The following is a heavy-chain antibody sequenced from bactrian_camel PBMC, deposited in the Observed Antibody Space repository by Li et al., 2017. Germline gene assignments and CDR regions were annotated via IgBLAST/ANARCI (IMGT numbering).Heavy chain of an antibody. J-gene: IGHJ4*01. CDR2: ITSLPSLFRAA. V-gene: IGHV3S6*01. CDR3: AADLVTDEPSLVEREYYY. Sequence: QVQLVESGGGLVQPGESLRLSCVASGITFSRHDMSWVRQAPGKEVEWVAGITSLPSLFRAASYADSVKGRFTISKDNVLNILYLQMNSLKPEDTATYYCAADLVTDEPSLVEREYYYWGQGTQVTVS. D-gene: IGHD1*01. CDR1: GITFSRHD.